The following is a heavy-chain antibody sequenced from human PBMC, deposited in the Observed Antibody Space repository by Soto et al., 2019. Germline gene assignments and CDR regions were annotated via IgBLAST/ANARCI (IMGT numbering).Heavy chain of an antibody. CDR3: ARVHNSGSYYYYYGMDV. CDR2: IIPIFGTA. J-gene: IGHJ6*02. CDR1: GGTFSSYA. D-gene: IGHD1-26*01. Sequence: ASVKVSCKASGGTFSSYAISWVRQAPGQGLEWMGGIIPIFGTANYAQKFQGRVTITADESTSTAYMELSSLRSEDTAVYYCARVHNSGSYYYYYGMDVWGQGTTVTAP. V-gene: IGHV1-69*13.